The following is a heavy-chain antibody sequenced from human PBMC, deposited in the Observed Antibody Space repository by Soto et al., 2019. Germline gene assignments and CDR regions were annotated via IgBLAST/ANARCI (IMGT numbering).Heavy chain of an antibody. D-gene: IGHD5-18*01. CDR2: IKSKSDGETA. CDR1: GLTFSNVW. J-gene: IGHJ4*02. V-gene: IGHV3-15*01. Sequence: EVQPVESGGGSVKPGGSLRLSCAASGLTFSNVWMTWVRQAPGKGLEWVGRIKSKSDGETADVAAPVKARFTISRDDSKNTVFLEMNSLKSEDTALYYCAITAMINRDSSTSFDYWGRGTQVTVSS. CDR3: AITAMINRDSSTSFDY.